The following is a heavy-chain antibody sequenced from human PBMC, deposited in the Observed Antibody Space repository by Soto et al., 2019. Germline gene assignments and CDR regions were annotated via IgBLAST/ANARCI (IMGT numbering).Heavy chain of an antibody. D-gene: IGHD1-26*01. V-gene: IGHV3-23*01. J-gene: IGHJ4*02. CDR3: AKVVGAPRFGDLEVILDY. Sequence: PGGSLRLSCAASGFTFSSYAMSWVRQAPGKGLEWVSAISGSGGSTYYADSVKGRFTISRDNSKNTLYLQMNSLRAEDTAVYYCAKVVGAPRFGDLEVILDYWGQGTLVTVSS. CDR2: ISGSGGST. CDR1: GFTFSSYA.